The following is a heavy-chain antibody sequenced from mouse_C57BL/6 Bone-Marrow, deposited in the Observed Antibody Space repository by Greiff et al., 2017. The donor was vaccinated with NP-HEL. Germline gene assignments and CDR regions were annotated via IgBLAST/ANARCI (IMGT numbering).Heavy chain of an antibody. Sequence: PGAELVRPGTSVKLSCKASGYTFTSYWMHWVKQRPGQGLEWIGVIDPSDSYTNYNQKFKGKATLTVDTSSSTAYMQRSSLTSEDSAVYYCAREETLDYFDYGGQGTTLTVSS. CDR2: IDPSDSYT. CDR1: GYTFTSYW. D-gene: IGHD4-1*01. J-gene: IGHJ2*01. V-gene: IGHV1-59*01. CDR3: AREETLDYFDY.